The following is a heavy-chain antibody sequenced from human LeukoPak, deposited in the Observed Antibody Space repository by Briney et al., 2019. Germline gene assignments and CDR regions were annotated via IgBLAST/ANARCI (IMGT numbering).Heavy chain of an antibody. V-gene: IGHV1-69*04. D-gene: IGHD3-22*01. CDR1: GGTFSSYA. CDR2: IIPILGIA. J-gene: IGHJ4*02. Sequence: SVKVSCKASGGTFSSYAISWVRQAPGQGLEWMGRIIPILGIANYAQKFQGRVTITADKSTSTAYMELSSLRSGDTAVYYCARAYYYDSSGYSLFDYWGQGTLVTVSS. CDR3: ARAYYYDSSGYSLFDY.